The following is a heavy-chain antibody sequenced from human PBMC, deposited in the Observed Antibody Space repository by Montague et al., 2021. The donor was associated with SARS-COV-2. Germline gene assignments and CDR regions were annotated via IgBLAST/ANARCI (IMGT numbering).Heavy chain of an antibody. J-gene: IGHJ3*01. CDR2: IYYTGNT. D-gene: IGHD3-22*01. CDR3: ARLKRYFDSSGSPSAFDF. Sequence: SETLSLTCTVSGGTITNNIDYLAWIRQPPGKGLEWIGSIYYTGNTYYNPSLKSRVTISVVTSKNHFTLKLSSVTAAETAVYYCARLKRYFDSSGSPSAFDFWGQGTKVTVSP. V-gene: IGHV4-39*02. CDR1: GGTITNNIDY.